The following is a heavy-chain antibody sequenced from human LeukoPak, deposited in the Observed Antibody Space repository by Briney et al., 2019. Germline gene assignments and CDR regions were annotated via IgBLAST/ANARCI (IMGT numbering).Heavy chain of an antibody. CDR1: GYTFTSYY. CDR3: ARDSGYGSGSVDY. D-gene: IGHD3-10*01. J-gene: IGHJ4*02. CDR2: INPSGGDT. V-gene: IGHV1-46*01. Sequence: ASVKVSCKASGYTFTSYYMHWVRQAPGQGLEWMGIINPSGGDTSYAQKFQGRVTITADESTSTVYMELSSLRSEDTAVYYCARDSGYGSGSVDYWGQGTLVTVSS.